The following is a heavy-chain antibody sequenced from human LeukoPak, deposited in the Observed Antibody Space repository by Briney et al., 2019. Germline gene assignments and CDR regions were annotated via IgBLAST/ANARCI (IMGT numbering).Heavy chain of an antibody. CDR1: GGSISSGGYY. D-gene: IGHD3-10*01. CDR3: ARVPTYYYGSGSYSNDAFDI. J-gene: IGHJ3*02. Sequence: SETLSLTCTVSGGSISSGGYYWSWIRQHPGKGLEWIGYIYYSWSAYYNPSLKSRVTISVDTSKNQFSLKLSSVTAADTAAYYCARVPTYYYGSGSYSNDAFDIWGQGTMVTVSS. CDR2: IYYSWSA. V-gene: IGHV4-31*03.